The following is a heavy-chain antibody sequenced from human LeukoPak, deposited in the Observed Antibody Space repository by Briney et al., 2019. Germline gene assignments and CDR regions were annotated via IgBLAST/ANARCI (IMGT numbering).Heavy chain of an antibody. D-gene: IGHD5-18*01. CDR3: AREGYSYGFGGKYNWFDP. CDR2: ISYDGSNK. J-gene: IGHJ5*02. V-gene: IGHV3-30-3*01. CDR1: GFTFSSYA. Sequence: PGGSLRLSCATSGFTFSSYAMHWVRQAPGKGLEWVAVISYDGSNKYYADSVKGRFTISRDNSKSTLYLQMNSLRAEDTAVYYCAREGYSYGFGGKYNWFDPWGQGTLVTVSS.